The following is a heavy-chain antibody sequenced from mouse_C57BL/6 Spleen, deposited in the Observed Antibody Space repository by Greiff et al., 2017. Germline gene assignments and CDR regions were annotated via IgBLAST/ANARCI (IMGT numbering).Heavy chain of an antibody. D-gene: IGHD1-1*01. CDR1: GYTFTSYW. CDR2: INPSSGYT. J-gene: IGHJ2*01. V-gene: IGHV1-7*01. Sequence: VQLQQSGAELAKPGASVKLSCKASGYTFTSYWMHWVKQRPGQGLEWIGYINPSSGYTKYNQKFKDKATLTADKSSSTAYMLLISLTYEDSSVYYSARWATTVPADYWGQGTTLTVSS. CDR3: ARWATTVPADY.